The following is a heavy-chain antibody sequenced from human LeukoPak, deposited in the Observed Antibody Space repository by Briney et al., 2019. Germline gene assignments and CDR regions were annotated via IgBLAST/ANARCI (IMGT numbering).Heavy chain of an antibody. J-gene: IGHJ4*02. Sequence: GGSLRLSCAASGFTFSNYAMTWVRQAPGKGLEWVSSISSTVINTYNADSVKGRFTISRDNSKNTLYLQMNSLRADYTAIYYCAKGTVRFLEWSQRGYFDYWGQGILVTVSS. CDR2: ISSTVINT. CDR3: AKGTVRFLEWSQRGYFDY. D-gene: IGHD3-3*01. CDR1: GFTFSNYA. V-gene: IGHV3-23*01.